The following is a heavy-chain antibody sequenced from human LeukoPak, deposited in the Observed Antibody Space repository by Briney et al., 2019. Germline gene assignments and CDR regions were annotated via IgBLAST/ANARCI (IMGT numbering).Heavy chain of an antibody. CDR3: TTEAYYDISTGYYNVRYFDY. D-gene: IGHD3-9*01. V-gene: IGHV3-15*01. CDR2: IKSKTDGGTT. Sequence: PGGSLRLSCAASGFTFSNAWMSWVRQAPGKGLEWVGRIKSKTDGGTTDYAAPVKGRFTISRDDSKNTLYLQMNSLKTEDTAVYYCTTEAYYDISTGYYNVRYFDYWGQGTLVTVSS. J-gene: IGHJ4*02. CDR1: GFTFSNAW.